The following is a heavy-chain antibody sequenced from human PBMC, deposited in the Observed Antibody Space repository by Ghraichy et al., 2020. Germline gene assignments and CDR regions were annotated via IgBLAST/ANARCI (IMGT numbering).Heavy chain of an antibody. CDR2: ITPIFATT. Sequence: SVKVSCKASGGTFTNYAVSWVRQSPGQGLEWLGRITPIFATTHYARKFQGRVTITADKSTTTVSLELSGLRSEDTAVYYCARDRLTIASGGRYYYYYYMDVWGKGTPVTVS. CDR3: ARDRLTIASGGRYYYYYYMDV. J-gene: IGHJ6*03. V-gene: IGHV1-69*06. CDR1: GGTFTNYA. D-gene: IGHD6-13*01.